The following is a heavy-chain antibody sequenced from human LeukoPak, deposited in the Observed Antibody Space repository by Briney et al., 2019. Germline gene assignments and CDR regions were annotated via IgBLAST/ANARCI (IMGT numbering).Heavy chain of an antibody. CDR2: ITSGGST. V-gene: IGHV3-23*01. CDR3: AKGPLPEWLVTGYFDY. J-gene: IGHJ4*02. CDR1: GFTFSSYA. D-gene: IGHD6-19*01. Sequence: GGSLRLSCAASGFTFSSYAMSWVRQAPGKGLEWVSGITSGGSTYYADSVEGRFTISRDNSKNTLHLQMNSLRAEDTAVYYCAKGPLPEWLVTGYFDYWGQGTLVTVSS.